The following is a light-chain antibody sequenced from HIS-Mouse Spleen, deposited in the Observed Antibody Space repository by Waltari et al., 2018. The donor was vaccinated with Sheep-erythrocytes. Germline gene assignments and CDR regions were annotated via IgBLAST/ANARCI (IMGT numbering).Light chain of an antibody. Sequence: SYELNQPPSVSVSTGQTASITCSGDKLGDKYACWYQQKPGQSPVLVIYQDSKRPSGIPERFSGSNSGNTATLTISGTQAMDEADYYCQAWDSSTAVFGGGTKLTVL. CDR2: QDS. V-gene: IGLV3-1*01. J-gene: IGLJ2*01. CDR1: KLGDKY. CDR3: QAWDSSTAV.